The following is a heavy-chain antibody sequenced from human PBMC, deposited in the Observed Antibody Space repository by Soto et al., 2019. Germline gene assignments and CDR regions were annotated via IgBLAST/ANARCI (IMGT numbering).Heavy chain of an antibody. CDR3: ARMIFGRNVYYFDY. J-gene: IGHJ4*02. V-gene: IGHV2-70*17. Sequence: SGPTLVNPTQTLTLTCTFSGFSLTTNKMSVSWISQPPGKALEWLARIDWDDEKFYNTSLKTRLTISKNTSKNQILLTITDMNLLDSATYFCARMIFGRNVYYFDYWGRGTLVTVSA. CDR1: GFSLTTNKMS. CDR2: IDWDDEK. D-gene: IGHD3-3*01.